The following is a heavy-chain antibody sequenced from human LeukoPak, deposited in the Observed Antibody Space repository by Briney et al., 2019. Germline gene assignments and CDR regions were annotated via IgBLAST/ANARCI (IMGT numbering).Heavy chain of an antibody. D-gene: IGHD5-12*01. CDR2: MNNGPGAT. CDR3: AKTHYDLLDV. Sequence: GGSLRLSCAASGFSFSTSPMSWVRQPPGKGLEWVSAMNNGPGATFYRDSVRGRFTISRDDSKSTLYLQMNSLRAEDTGTYYCAKTHYDLLDVWGQGTTVTVS. J-gene: IGHJ6*02. CDR1: GFSFSTSP. V-gene: IGHV3-23*01.